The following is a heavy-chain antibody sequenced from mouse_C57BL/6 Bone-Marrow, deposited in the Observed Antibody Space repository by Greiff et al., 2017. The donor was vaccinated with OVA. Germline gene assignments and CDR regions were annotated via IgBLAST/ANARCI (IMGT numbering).Heavy chain of an antibody. Sequence: DVQLVESGGGLVQPGGSLSLSCAASGFTFTDYYMSWVRQPPGKALEWLGFIRNKANGYTTEYSASVKGRFTISRDNSQSILYLQMNALRAEDSATYYCARLAGTGWYFDVWGTGTTVTVSS. V-gene: IGHV7-3*01. CDR1: GFTFTDYY. CDR2: IRNKANGYTT. D-gene: IGHD3-1*01. J-gene: IGHJ1*03. CDR3: ARLAGTGWYFDV.